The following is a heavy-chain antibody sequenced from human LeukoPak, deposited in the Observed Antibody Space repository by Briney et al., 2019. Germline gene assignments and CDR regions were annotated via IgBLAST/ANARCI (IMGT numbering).Heavy chain of an antibody. V-gene: IGHV1-46*01. Sequence: ASVKVSCKASGYTFTSYYMHWVRQAPGQGLEWMGIINPSGGSTSYAQKFQGRVTMTTDTSTSTAYMELRSLRSDDTAVYYCARDNYDFWSGYPGVVDVWGQGTTVTVSS. CDR2: INPSGGST. CDR3: ARDNYDFWSGYPGVVDV. CDR1: GYTFTSYY. J-gene: IGHJ6*02. D-gene: IGHD3-3*01.